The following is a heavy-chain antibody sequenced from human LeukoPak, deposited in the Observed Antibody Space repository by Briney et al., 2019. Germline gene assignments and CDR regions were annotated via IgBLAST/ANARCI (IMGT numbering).Heavy chain of an antibody. J-gene: IGHJ4*02. CDR1: GGTFSSYA. Sequence: AVKVSCKASGGTFSSYAISWVRQAPGQGLEWMGRIIPILGIANYAQKFQGRVTITADKSTSTAYMELSSLRSEDTAVYYCARSYYYDSSGYYPDYWGQGTLVTVSS. V-gene: IGHV1-69*04. D-gene: IGHD3-22*01. CDR2: IIPILGIA. CDR3: ARSYYYDSSGYYPDY.